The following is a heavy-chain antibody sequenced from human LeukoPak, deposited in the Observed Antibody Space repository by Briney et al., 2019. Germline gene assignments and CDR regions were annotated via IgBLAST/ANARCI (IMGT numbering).Heavy chain of an antibody. D-gene: IGHD6-13*01. V-gene: IGHV3-23*01. CDR2: ISGSGGST. CDR1: GFTFSSYA. J-gene: IGHJ4*02. Sequence: GGSLRLSCAASGFTFSSYAMSWVRQAPGEGLEWVSAISGSGGSTYYADSVKGRFTISKDNSKNTLYLQMNSLRAEDTAVYYCAKDHRSSWRAFDYWGQGTLVTVSS. CDR3: AKDHRSSWRAFDY.